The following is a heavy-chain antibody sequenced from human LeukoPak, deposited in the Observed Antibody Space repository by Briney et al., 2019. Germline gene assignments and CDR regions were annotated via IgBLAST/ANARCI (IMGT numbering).Heavy chain of an antibody. CDR2: IIPILGIA. Sequence: GASVKVSCKASGGTFSSYAISWVRQAPGQGLEWMGRIIPILGIANYAQKFQGRVTITADKSTSTAYMELSSLRSEDTAVYYCAREANYDSSGDDAFDIWGQGTMVTVSS. CDR1: GGTFSSYA. D-gene: IGHD3-22*01. CDR3: AREANYDSSGDDAFDI. J-gene: IGHJ3*02. V-gene: IGHV1-69*04.